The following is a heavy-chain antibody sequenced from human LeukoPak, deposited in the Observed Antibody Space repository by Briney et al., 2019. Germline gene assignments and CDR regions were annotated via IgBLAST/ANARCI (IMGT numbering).Heavy chain of an antibody. CDR1: GYSISSGYY. V-gene: IGHV4-38-2*02. J-gene: IGHJ4*02. Sequence: SETLSLTCAVSGYSISSGYYWGWIRRPPGKGLEWIGSIYHSGSTNYNPSLKSRVTISVDTSKNQFSLKLSSVTAADTAVYYCARDVTRFWSGYFESWGQGTLVTVSS. CDR2: IYHSGST. D-gene: IGHD3-3*01. CDR3: ARDVTRFWSGYFES.